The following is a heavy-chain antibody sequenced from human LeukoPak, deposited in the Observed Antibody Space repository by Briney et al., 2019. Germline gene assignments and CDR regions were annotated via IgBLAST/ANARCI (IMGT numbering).Heavy chain of an antibody. Sequence: GGSLRLSSAASGFNFRSYGIHWVRQAPGKGLEWVAFIRFDGTSEFYADSVKARFTISRDNSQNTVSLQLNNLRIEDTALYYCAKTSLSDPSGHYYYMDVWGKGTTVTVSS. V-gene: IGHV3-30*02. CDR1: GFNFRSYG. CDR2: IRFDGTSE. CDR3: AKTSLSDPSGHYYYMDV. J-gene: IGHJ6*03. D-gene: IGHD3-3*01.